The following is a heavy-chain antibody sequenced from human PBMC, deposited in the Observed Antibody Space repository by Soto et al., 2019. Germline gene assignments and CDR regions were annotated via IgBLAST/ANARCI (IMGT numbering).Heavy chain of an antibody. J-gene: IGHJ6*03. V-gene: IGHV1-18*01. CDR1: GYTFTSYG. D-gene: IGHD3-10*01. CDR2: ISAYNGNT. Sequence: QVQLVQSGAEVKKPGASVKVSCKASGYTFTSYGISWVRQAPGQGLEWMGWISAYNGNTNYAQKLQGTVTMTTDTSTSTAYMELRSLRSDDTAVYYCARNYVGFGDLWPYYYYMDVWGKGTTVTVSS. CDR3: ARNYVGFGDLWPYYYYMDV.